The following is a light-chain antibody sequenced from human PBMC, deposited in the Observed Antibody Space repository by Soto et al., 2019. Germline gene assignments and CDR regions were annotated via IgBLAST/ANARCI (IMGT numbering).Light chain of an antibody. CDR2: ATS. J-gene: IGKJ4*01. CDR3: QQYGSEPLT. CDR1: QSVSSSH. V-gene: IGKV3-20*01. Sequence: EIVLTQSPGTLSLSPGERATLSCRARQSVSSSHVAWYQKTPGPTPKLLLYATSSRATGIPDRFSGSGSGTDFSLTISRLEPEDFGVYYCQQYGSEPLTFGGGTKVEIK.